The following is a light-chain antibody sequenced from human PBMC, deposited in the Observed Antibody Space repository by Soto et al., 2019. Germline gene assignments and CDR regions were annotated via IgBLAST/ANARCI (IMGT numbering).Light chain of an antibody. CDR2: EVS. V-gene: IGLV2-23*02. CDR1: SSDVGSFDL. Sequence: QSALTQPASASGSPGQSITISCTGSSSDVGSFDLVSWHQQHPGKAPKLLIYEVSQRPSGISNRFSGSKSGNTASLTISGLQAEDEADYYCCSYASSSSVVFGGGTKLTVL. CDR3: CSYASSSSVV. J-gene: IGLJ2*01.